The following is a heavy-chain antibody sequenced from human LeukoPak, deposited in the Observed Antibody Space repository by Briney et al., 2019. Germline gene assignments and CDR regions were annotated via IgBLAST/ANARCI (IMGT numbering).Heavy chain of an antibody. CDR2: SSGSGGNT. Sequence: PGGSLRLSCAASGFTFSSYAMSWVRQAAGKGLVWVSSSSGSGGNTYYADSVKGRFTISRDNSKNTLYLQMNSLRAEDTAVYYCARGSVVVVAAMYYFDYWGQGTLVTVSS. D-gene: IGHD2-15*01. J-gene: IGHJ4*02. V-gene: IGHV3-23*01. CDR3: ARGSVVVVAAMYYFDY. CDR1: GFTFSSYA.